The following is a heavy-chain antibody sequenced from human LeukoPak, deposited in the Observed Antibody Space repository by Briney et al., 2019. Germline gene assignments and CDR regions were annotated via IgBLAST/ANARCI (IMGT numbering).Heavy chain of an antibody. J-gene: IGHJ4*02. CDR2: ILDGGGI. D-gene: IGHD1-1*01. Sequence: SETLSLICTVSGASMTVDHWSWVRQPPGKELEFLAYILDGGGISYNPSLKSRLTISLDTSKSQFSLMMRSVTAADTAVYFCTRHRYGIGSDSWGQGTLVTVSS. CDR1: GASMTVDH. V-gene: IGHV4-59*08. CDR3: TRHRYGIGSDS.